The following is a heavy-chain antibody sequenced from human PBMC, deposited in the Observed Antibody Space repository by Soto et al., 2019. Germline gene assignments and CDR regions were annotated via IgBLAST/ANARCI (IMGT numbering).Heavy chain of an antibody. J-gene: IGHJ4*02. V-gene: IGHV2-70*04. CDR2: IDWDDDK. CDR3: ARIQSAGSYVY. D-gene: IGHD3-10*01. CDR1: GFSLSTSGMR. Sequence: TQTLTLTCTFSGFSLSTSGMRVSWIRQPPGKALEWLARIDWDDDKFYSTSLKTRLTISKDTSKNRVVLTMTNMDPVDTATYYCARIQSAGSYVYWGQGTLVTVSS.